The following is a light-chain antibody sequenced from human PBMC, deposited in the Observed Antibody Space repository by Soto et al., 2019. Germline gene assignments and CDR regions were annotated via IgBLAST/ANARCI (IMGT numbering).Light chain of an antibody. J-gene: IGKJ1*01. CDR1: QSIRNY. Sequence: DIQMTQSPSSLSASVGDRVTITCRASQSIRNYLNWYQQKPGEAPKVLIYTASSLQSGAPSRFSGSGSGTDFTLSIGRLQPEDFATYYCQQTYSSPPGAFGQGTKVDIK. CDR2: TAS. V-gene: IGKV1-39*01. CDR3: QQTYSSPPGA.